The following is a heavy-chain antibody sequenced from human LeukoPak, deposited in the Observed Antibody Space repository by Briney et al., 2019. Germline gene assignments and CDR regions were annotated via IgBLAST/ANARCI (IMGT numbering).Heavy chain of an antibody. CDR1: GYNFGDFY. CDR3: ASSGGDVNYYDSSGYYYASWFDP. CDR2: IIPIFGTA. Sequence: SVKVSCKASGYNFGDFYIHWVRQAPGQGLEWMGGIIPIFGTANYAQKFQGRVTITADESTSTAYMELSSLRSEDTAVYYCASSGGDVNYYDSSGYYYASWFDPWGQGTLVTVSS. V-gene: IGHV1-69*13. D-gene: IGHD3-22*01. J-gene: IGHJ5*02.